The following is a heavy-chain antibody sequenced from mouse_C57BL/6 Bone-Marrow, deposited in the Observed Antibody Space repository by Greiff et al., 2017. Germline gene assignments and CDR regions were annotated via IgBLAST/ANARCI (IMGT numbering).Heavy chain of an antibody. Sequence: QVQLQQSGAELVMPGASVKLSCKASGYTFTSYWMHWVKQRPGQGLEWIGEIDPSDSYTNYNQKFKGKSTLTVDKSSSTAYMQLSSLTSEDSAVYYCARVYYDYDSYAMDYWGQGTSVTVSS. CDR3: ARVYYDYDSYAMDY. CDR2: IDPSDSYT. D-gene: IGHD2-4*01. CDR1: GYTFTSYW. J-gene: IGHJ4*01. V-gene: IGHV1-69*01.